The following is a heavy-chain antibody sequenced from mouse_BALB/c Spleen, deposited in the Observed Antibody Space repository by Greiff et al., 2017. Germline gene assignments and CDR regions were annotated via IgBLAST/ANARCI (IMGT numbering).Heavy chain of an antibody. CDR3: ARGGNYAMDY. V-gene: IGHV5-17*02. CDR1: GFTFSSFG. J-gene: IGHJ4*01. Sequence: EVKLMESGGGLVQPGGSRKLSCAASGFTFSSFGMHWVRQAPEKGLEWVAYISSGSSTIYYADTVTGRFTISRDNPKYTLFLQMTSLRSEDTAMYYCARGGNYAMDYWGQGTSVTVSS. CDR2: ISSGSSTI.